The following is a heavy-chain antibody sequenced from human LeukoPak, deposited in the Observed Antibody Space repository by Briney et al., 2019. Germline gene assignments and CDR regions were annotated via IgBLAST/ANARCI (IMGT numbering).Heavy chain of an antibody. J-gene: IGHJ4*02. CDR3: ARVAYSGYDLLFDY. CDR1: GYTFTGYY. Sequence: GASVKVSCKASGYTFTGYYMHWVRQAPGQGLEWMGWINPNSGGTNYAQKFQGRVTMTRDTSISTAYMELSRLRSDDTAVYYCARVAYSGYDLLFDYWGQGTLVTVSS. V-gene: IGHV1-2*02. CDR2: INPNSGGT. D-gene: IGHD5-12*01.